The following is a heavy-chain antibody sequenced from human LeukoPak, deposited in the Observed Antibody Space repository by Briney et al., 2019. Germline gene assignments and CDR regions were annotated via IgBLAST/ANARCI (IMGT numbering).Heavy chain of an antibody. CDR2: IKEDGSEK. CDR3: ARIHSGYEAFDI. D-gene: IGHD5-12*01. CDR1: GFTFSSYW. Sequence: GGSLRLSCAASGFTFSSYWMSWVRQAPGKGLEWVANIKEDGSEKSYVDSVKGRFTISRDNAKNSLYLQMNSLRAEDTAVYYCARIHSGYEAFDIWGQGTMVTVSS. V-gene: IGHV3-7*04. J-gene: IGHJ3*02.